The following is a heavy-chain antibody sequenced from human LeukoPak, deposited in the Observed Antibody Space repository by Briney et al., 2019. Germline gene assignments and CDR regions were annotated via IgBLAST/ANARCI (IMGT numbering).Heavy chain of an antibody. Sequence: ASVKVSCKASGGTFSSYAISWVRQAPGQGLEWMGGIIPIFGTANYAQKFQGRVTITADESTSTAYMELSSLRSEDTAVYYCARDKTSQWELLPSDAFDIWGQGTMVTVSS. CDR2: IIPIFGTA. V-gene: IGHV1-69*13. D-gene: IGHD1-26*01. J-gene: IGHJ3*02. CDR1: GGTFSSYA. CDR3: ARDKTSQWELLPSDAFDI.